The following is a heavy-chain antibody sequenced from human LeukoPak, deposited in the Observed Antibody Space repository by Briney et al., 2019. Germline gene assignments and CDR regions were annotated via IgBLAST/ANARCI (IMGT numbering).Heavy chain of an antibody. J-gene: IGHJ4*02. Sequence: GGSLRLSCAASGFTFSSYAMHWVRQAPGKGLEWVAVISYDGSNKYYADSVKGRFTTSRDNSKNTLYLQMNSLRAEDTAVYYCARGCSSTSCYALDYWGQGTLVTVSS. V-gene: IGHV3-30-3*01. CDR1: GFTFSSYA. D-gene: IGHD2-2*01. CDR2: ISYDGSNK. CDR3: ARGCSSTSCYALDY.